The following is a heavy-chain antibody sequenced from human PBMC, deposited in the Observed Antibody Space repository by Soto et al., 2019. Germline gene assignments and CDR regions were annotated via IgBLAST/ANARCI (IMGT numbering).Heavy chain of an antibody. D-gene: IGHD3-22*01. CDR2: ISYDGSNK. V-gene: IGHV3-30-3*01. CDR1: GFTFSSYA. Sequence: GGSLRLCCAASGFTFSSYAMHWVRQAPGKGLEWVAVISYDGSNKYYADSVKGRFTISRDNSKNTLYLQMNSLRAEDTAVYYCATEPYYYDSSGYYQYYFDYWGQGTLVTVSS. J-gene: IGHJ4*02. CDR3: ATEPYYYDSSGYYQYYFDY.